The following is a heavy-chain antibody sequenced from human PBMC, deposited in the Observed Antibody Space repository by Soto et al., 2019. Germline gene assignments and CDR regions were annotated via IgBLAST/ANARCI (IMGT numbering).Heavy chain of an antibody. CDR1: GGTFRNYP. V-gene: IGHV1-69*02. CDR3: ARGPLVVLNYFES. J-gene: IGHJ4*02. CDR2: IFPLTDIP. Sequence: QVQLVQSGTEVKKPGSSVKVSCKTSGGTFRNYPINGVRQAPGPGLEWMGSIFPLTDIPDYAQNFQARLTISADKSTSTAYMELSSLTSDDTAMYFCARGPLVVLNYFESWGQGTLVTVSS.